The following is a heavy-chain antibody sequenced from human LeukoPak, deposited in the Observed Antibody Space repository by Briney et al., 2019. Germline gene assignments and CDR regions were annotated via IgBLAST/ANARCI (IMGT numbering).Heavy chain of an antibody. CDR2: ISSSGSTI. Sequence: GGSLRLSCAASGFTFSSYEMNWVRQAPGKGLEWVSYISSSGSTIYYADSVKGRFTISRDNAKNSLYLQMNSLRAEDTAVYYCARVGPSPYYYDSSGYSDAFDIWGQGTMVTVSS. V-gene: IGHV3-48*03. CDR3: ARVGPSPYYYDSSGYSDAFDI. J-gene: IGHJ3*02. CDR1: GFTFSSYE. D-gene: IGHD3-22*01.